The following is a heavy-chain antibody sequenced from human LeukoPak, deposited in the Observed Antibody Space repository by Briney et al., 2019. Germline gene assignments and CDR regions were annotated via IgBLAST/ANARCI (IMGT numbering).Heavy chain of an antibody. J-gene: IGHJ6*02. CDR2: NSGYNGNT. Sequence: ASVKVSCKASGYTFTAYGISWVRQAPGQGLEWMGWNSGYNGNTKYAQKFQGRVTMTTDTSTRTAYLELRSLRSADTAVYYCARDTCSSSSCYTPGYNYHYGMDVWGQGTTVTVSS. V-gene: IGHV1-18*01. CDR1: GYTFTAYG. CDR3: ARDTCSSSSCYTPGYNYHYGMDV. D-gene: IGHD2-2*02.